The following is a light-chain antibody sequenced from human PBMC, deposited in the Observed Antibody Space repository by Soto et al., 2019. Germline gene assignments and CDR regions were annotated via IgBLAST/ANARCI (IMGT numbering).Light chain of an antibody. CDR1: SSNIGHDY. Sequence: QSVLTQPPSASGTPGQRVIISCSGGSSNIGHDYVYWYQQLPGTAPKLLIYRDDQRPSGVPDRFSGSKSGTSASLAISGLRSEDEADYYCAVWDDSRSGLFGGGTKLTVL. CDR2: RDD. J-gene: IGLJ2*01. V-gene: IGLV1-47*01. CDR3: AVWDDSRSGL.